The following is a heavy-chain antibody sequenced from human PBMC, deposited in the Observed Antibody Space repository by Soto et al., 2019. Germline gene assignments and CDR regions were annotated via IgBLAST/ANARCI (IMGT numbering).Heavy chain of an antibody. V-gene: IGHV4-59*01. CDR1: GGSISSYY. CDR3: ARSPILRFLEWLPYYYYGMDV. CDR2: IYYSGST. D-gene: IGHD3-3*01. Sequence: SETLSLTCTVSGGSISSYYWSWIRQPPGKGLEWIGYIYYSGSTNYNPSLKSRVTVSVDTSKNQFSLKLSSVTAADTAVYYCARSPILRFLEWLPYYYYGMDVWGQGTTVTVSS. J-gene: IGHJ6*02.